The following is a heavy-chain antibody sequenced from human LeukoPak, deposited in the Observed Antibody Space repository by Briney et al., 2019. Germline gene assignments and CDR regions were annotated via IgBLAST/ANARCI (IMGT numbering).Heavy chain of an antibody. D-gene: IGHD3-22*01. CDR3: ARDDSSGYPFDY. J-gene: IGHJ4*02. Sequence: AGGSLRLSCAASGFTFSGYATSWVRQAPGKGLEWVSAISGSGGSTYYADSVKGRFTISRDNSKNTLYLQMNSLRAEDTAVYYCARDDSSGYPFDYWGQGTLVTVSS. V-gene: IGHV3-23*01. CDR1: GFTFSGYA. CDR2: ISGSGGST.